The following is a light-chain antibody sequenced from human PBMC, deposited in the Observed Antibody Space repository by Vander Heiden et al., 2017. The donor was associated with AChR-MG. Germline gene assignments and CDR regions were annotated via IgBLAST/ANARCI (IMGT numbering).Light chain of an antibody. CDR3: SSYAGSAMFA. Sequence: QSALTQPPSASGSPGQSVTISCTGTSRDIGAYYHVPWYQQHPGKAPKLLISEVNRRPAGVPDRFSGSKSGNTASLTVSGLQAEDEADYYCSSYAGSAMFAFGTGTKVTVL. CDR1: SRDIGAYYH. V-gene: IGLV2-8*01. CDR2: EVN. J-gene: IGLJ1*01.